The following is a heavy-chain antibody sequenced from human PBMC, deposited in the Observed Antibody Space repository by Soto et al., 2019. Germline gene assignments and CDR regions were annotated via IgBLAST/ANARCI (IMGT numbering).Heavy chain of an antibody. Sequence: GGSLRLSCAASGFTVSSYYMSWVRQAPGKGLEWVSVIYSGGSTYYTDSVRGRFTISRDNSKNTLYLQMNSLRADDTAVYYCARQLILGASFYFDYWGQGTLVTVSS. CDR3: ARQLILGASFYFDY. CDR2: IYSGGST. CDR1: GFTVSSYY. D-gene: IGHD3-16*02. J-gene: IGHJ4*02. V-gene: IGHV3-66*04.